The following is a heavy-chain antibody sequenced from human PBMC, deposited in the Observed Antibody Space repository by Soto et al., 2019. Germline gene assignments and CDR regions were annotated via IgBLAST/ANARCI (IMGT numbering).Heavy chain of an antibody. CDR2: MFWDDDK. J-gene: IGHJ4*02. CDR1: GFSLSTSGVG. CDR3: AHRWDYKSGWVH. D-gene: IGHD6-19*01. V-gene: IGHV2-5*02. Sequence: QITLRESGPALVKPTQTLTLTCTFSGFSLSTSGVGVGWIRQPPGQALEWLAFMFWDDDKRYTPSLKSRLTLTKDSSENQVFLTLTNMDPADSATYYYAHRWDYKSGWVHWGPGTLVTVSS.